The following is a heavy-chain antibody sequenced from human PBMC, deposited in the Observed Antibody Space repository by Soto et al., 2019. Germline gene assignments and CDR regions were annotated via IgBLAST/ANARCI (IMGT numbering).Heavy chain of an antibody. Sequence: SETLSITCAVYGGSLSGYYWSWIRQPPGKGLEWIGEINHGGSTNYNPSLKSRVTISVDTTKNQYSLKLSSVTAADTALYYCALGHDYGDYYYMDVWGKGTTVTVSS. V-gene: IGHV4-34*01. D-gene: IGHD4-17*01. J-gene: IGHJ6*03. CDR2: INHGGST. CDR3: ALGHDYGDYYYMDV. CDR1: GGSLSGYY.